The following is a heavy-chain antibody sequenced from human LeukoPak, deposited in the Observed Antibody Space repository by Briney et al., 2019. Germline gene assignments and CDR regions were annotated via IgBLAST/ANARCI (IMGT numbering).Heavy chain of an antibody. D-gene: IGHD4-17*01. V-gene: IGHV4-39*01. CDR2: IYYSGST. CDR3: ARRSVYGDYYYFDY. Sequence: SETLSLTCTVSGDSISSSSYYWGWIRQPPGKGLEWIGSIYYSGSTYYNPSLKSRVTISVDTSKNQFSLKLSSVTAADTAVYYCARRSVYGDYYYFDYWGQGTLVTVSS. J-gene: IGHJ4*02. CDR1: GDSISSSSYY.